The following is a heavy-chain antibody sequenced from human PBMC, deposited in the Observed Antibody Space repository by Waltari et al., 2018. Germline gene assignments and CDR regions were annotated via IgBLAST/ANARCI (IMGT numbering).Heavy chain of an antibody. CDR1: GGTFSSYA. CDR2: IIPILGIA. Sequence: QVQLVQSGAEVKKPGSSVKVSCKASGGTFSSYAISWVRQAPGQGLEWMGGIIPILGIANYAQKFQDRVTVTADKSTSTAYMELSSLRSEDTAVYYCARGHLTYDFWSGSPLGKARFDPWGQGTLVTVSS. CDR3: ARGHLTYDFWSGSPLGKARFDP. D-gene: IGHD3-3*01. J-gene: IGHJ5*02. V-gene: IGHV1-69*04.